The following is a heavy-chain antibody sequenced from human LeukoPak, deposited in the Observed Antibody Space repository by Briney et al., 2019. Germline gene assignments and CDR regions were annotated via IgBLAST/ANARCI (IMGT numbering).Heavy chain of an antibody. V-gene: IGHV3-30-3*01. D-gene: IGHD3-10*01. J-gene: IGHJ4*02. CDR3: AKVFRGVIMPDFDY. CDR1: GFTFSSYA. CDR2: ISYDGSNK. Sequence: GGSLRLSCAASGFTFSSYAMHWVRQAPGKGLEWVAVISYDGSNKYYADSVKGRFTISRDNSKNTLYLQMNSLRAEDTAVYYCAKVFRGVIMPDFDYWGQGTLVTVSS.